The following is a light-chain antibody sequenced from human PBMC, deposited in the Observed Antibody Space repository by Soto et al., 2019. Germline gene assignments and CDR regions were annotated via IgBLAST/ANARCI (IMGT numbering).Light chain of an antibody. CDR3: LQYNSYSQYT. J-gene: IGKJ2*01. V-gene: IGKV1-5*03. Sequence: DIQMTQSPSTLSASVGDRVTITCRASHSISNWLAWYPQKLGKVPKLMIYKASTLESGVPARFSGSGSGTEFTLTISSLQPDDFAAYCCLQYNSYSQYTFGQGTKLDSK. CDR2: KAS. CDR1: HSISNW.